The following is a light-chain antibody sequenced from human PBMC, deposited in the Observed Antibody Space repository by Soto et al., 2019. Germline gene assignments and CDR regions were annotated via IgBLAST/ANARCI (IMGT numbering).Light chain of an antibody. CDR2: DVT. J-gene: IGLJ2*01. V-gene: IGLV2-11*01. CDR3: CSYAGSYTWV. Sequence: QSALTQPPSASGSPGQSVTISCTGTSSDIGGYNSVSWYQQHPGKAPRLMIYDVTKRPSGVPHRFSGSRSGNTASLTISGLQAEDDADYYCCSYAGSYTWVFGGGTKLTVL. CDR1: SSDIGGYNS.